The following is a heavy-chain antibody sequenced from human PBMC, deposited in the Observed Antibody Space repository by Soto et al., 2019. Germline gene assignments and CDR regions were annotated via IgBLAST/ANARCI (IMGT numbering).Heavy chain of an antibody. CDR1: GFTFSGSA. V-gene: IGHV3-73*01. CDR2: IRSKANSYAT. D-gene: IGHD4-17*01. CDR3: TRRFHGDPWWFDY. Sequence: EVQLVESGGGLVQPGGSLKLSCAASGFTFSGSAMHWVRQASGKGLEWVGRIRSKANSYATAYAASVKGRFTISRDDSKNTAYLQMNSLKTEDTAVYYCTRRFHGDPWWFDYWGQGTLVTVSS. J-gene: IGHJ4*02.